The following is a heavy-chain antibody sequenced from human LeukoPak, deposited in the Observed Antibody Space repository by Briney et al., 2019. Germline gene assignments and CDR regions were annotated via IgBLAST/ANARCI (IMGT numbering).Heavy chain of an antibody. J-gene: IGHJ4*02. V-gene: IGHV3-7*01. CDR2: INQDGSEK. Sequence: GGSLRLSCSASGFTFTTYWMTWVRQGPGKGLEWVAHINQDGSEKNYVDSVKGRFTISRDNAKNSLYLQMDSLTDEDTAVYYCARDKVNGAMTGSLFDSWGQGTLVTVSS. CDR3: ARDKVNGAMTGSLFDS. D-gene: IGHD4-17*01. CDR1: GFTFTTYW.